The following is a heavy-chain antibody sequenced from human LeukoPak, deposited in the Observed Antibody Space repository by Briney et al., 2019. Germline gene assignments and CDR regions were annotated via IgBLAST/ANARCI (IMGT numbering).Heavy chain of an antibody. CDR3: AREVYDSSGYFDY. J-gene: IGHJ4*02. CDR1: GFTVSSNY. V-gene: IGHV3-53*01. Sequence: GGSLRLSCAASGFTVSSNYTSWVRQAPGKGLEWVSVIYSGGSTYYADSVKGRFTISRDNSKNTLYLQMNSLRAEDTAVYYCAREVYDSSGYFDYWGQGTLVTVSS. CDR2: IYSGGST. D-gene: IGHD3-22*01.